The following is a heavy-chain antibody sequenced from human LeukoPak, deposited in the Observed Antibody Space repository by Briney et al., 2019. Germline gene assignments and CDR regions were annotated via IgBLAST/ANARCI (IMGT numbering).Heavy chain of an antibody. CDR3: ATGTAIDYGGNYDYYYMDV. D-gene: IGHD4-23*01. J-gene: IGHJ6*03. CDR1: GYTFTGYY. Sequence: ASVKVSCKASGYTFTGYYMHWVRQAPGQGLEWMGWINPNSGGTNYAQKFQGRVTMTEDTSTDTAHMELSSLRSEDTAVYYCATGTAIDYGGNYDYYYMDVWGKGTTVTVSS. CDR2: INPNSGGT. V-gene: IGHV1-2*02.